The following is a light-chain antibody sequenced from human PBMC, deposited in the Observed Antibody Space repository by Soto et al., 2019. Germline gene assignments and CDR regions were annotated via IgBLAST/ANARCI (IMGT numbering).Light chain of an antibody. J-gene: IGLJ2*01. CDR2: DVS. V-gene: IGLV2-14*01. CDR1: SSDVGGYNY. Sequence: QSVLTQPASVSGSPGQSITISCTGTSSDVGGYNYVSWYQQHPGKAPKLMIYDVSNRPSGVSNRFSGSKSGNTASLTISGLQAEDVADYYCSAYTSSSPLVVFGGGTTVTVL. CDR3: SAYTSSSPLVV.